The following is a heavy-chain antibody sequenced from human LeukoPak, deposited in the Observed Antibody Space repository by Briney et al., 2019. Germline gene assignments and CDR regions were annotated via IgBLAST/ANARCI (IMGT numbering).Heavy chain of an antibody. V-gene: IGHV5-51*01. CDR3: ARRQGCSNTACPPDY. CDR1: GYSFNTYW. J-gene: IGHJ4*02. Sequence: GESLKISCKGSGYSFNTYWIGWVRQMPGKGLEWMGIIYAGDSDTRYSPSFRGQVTMSVDKSINNAYLQWSSLRASDTAMYFCARRQGCSNTACPPDYWGQGTLVTVSS. CDR2: IYAGDSDT. D-gene: IGHD2-2*01.